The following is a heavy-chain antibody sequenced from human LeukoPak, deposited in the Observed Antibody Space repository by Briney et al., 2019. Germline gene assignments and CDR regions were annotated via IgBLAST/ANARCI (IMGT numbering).Heavy chain of an antibody. CDR1: GGSISSYC. CDR3: ARGGYYYGSGSLNWFDP. J-gene: IGHJ5*02. V-gene: IGHV4-59*01. D-gene: IGHD3-10*01. Sequence: SETLSLTCTVSGGSISSYCWSWIRQPPGKGLEWIGYIYYSGSTNYNPSLKSRVTISVDTSKNQFSLKLSSVTAADTAVYYCARGGYYYGSGSLNWFDPWGQGTLVTVSS. CDR2: IYYSGST.